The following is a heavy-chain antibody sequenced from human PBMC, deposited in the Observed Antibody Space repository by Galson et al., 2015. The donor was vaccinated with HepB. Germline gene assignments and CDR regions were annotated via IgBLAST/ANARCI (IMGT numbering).Heavy chain of an antibody. J-gene: IGHJ6*03. CDR2: IWYDGSNK. CDR1: GFTFSSYG. D-gene: IGHD1-26*01. V-gene: IGHV3-33*01. Sequence: SLRLSCAASGFTFSSYGMHWVRQAPGKGLEWVAVIWYDGSNKYYADSVKGRFTISRDNSKNTLYLQMNSLRAEDTAVYYCARYSGSYGGGYYYYYMDVWGKGTTVTVSS. CDR3: ARYSGSYGGGYYYYYMDV.